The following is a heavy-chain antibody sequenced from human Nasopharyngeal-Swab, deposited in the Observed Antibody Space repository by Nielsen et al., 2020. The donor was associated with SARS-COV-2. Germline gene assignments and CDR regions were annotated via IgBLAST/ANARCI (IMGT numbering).Heavy chain of an antibody. Sequence: GESLKISCAASGFTFSSYAMHWVRQAPGKGLEWVAVISYDGSNKYYADSVKGRFTISRDNSKNTLYLQMSSLRAEDTAVYYCVKGRAGFDPSYFDYWGQGTLVTVSS. CDR2: ISYDGSNK. CDR3: VKGRAGFDPSYFDY. V-gene: IGHV3-30*14. J-gene: IGHJ4*02. CDR1: GFTFSSYA.